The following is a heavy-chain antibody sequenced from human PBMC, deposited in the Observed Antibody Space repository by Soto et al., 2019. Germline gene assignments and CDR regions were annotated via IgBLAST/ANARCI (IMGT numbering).Heavy chain of an antibody. CDR2: INAGNGNT. D-gene: IGHD6-19*01. CDR1: GYTFTSYA. Sequence: ASVKVSCKASGYTFTSYAMHWVRQAPGQRLEWMGWINAGNGNTKYSQKFQGRVTITRDTSASTAYMELSSLRSEDTAVYYCARRVPGSSGWYPTPPLDYWGQGTLVTVSS. V-gene: IGHV1-3*01. J-gene: IGHJ4*02. CDR3: ARRVPGSSGWYPTPPLDY.